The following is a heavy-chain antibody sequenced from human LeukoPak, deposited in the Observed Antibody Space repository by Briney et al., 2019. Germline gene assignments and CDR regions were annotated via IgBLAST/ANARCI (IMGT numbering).Heavy chain of an antibody. J-gene: IGHJ4*02. V-gene: IGHV1-2*02. Sequence: ASVKVSCKASGYTFTSYGISWVRQAPGQGLEWMGWINPNSGGTNYAQKFQGRVTMTRDTSISTAYMELSRLRSDDTAVYYCARETMVRGVINDYYFDYWGQGTLVTVSS. D-gene: IGHD3-10*01. CDR2: INPNSGGT. CDR1: GYTFTSYG. CDR3: ARETMVRGVINDYYFDY.